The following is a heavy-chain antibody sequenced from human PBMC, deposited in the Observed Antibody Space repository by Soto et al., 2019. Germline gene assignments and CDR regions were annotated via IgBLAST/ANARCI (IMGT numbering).Heavy chain of an antibody. CDR3: AKDPRRRNLVSDYGSGSDGY. CDR2: SRDKAQGYST. Sequence: GSLRLSCAGSGFTLSDHYIDWVRQAPGKGLEWVGRSRDKAQGYSTAYAASVKGRFTTSRDESKNSVYLQMNSLRAEDTAVYYCAKDPRRRNLVSDYGSGSDGYWGQGTLVTVSS. CDR1: GFTLSDHY. D-gene: IGHD3-10*01. J-gene: IGHJ4*02. V-gene: IGHV3-72*01.